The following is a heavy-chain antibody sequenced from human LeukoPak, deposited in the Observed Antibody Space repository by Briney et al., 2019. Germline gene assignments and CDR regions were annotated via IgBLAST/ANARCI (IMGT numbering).Heavy chain of an antibody. CDR1: GYTLTELS. CDR2: FDPEDGET. V-gene: IGHV1-24*01. D-gene: IGHD2-2*01. J-gene: IGHJ6*02. CDR3: ATPVPAAMIYYYYGMDV. Sequence: ASVKVSCKVSGYTLTELSMHWVRQAPRKGLEWMGGFDPEDGETIYAQKFQGRVTMTEDTSTDTAYMELSSLRSEDTAVYYCATPVPAAMIYYYYGMDVWGQGTTVTVSS.